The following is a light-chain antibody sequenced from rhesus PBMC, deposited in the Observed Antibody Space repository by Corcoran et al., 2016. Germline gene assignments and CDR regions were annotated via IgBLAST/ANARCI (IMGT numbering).Light chain of an antibody. Sequence: DIQMTQSPSAFSASVGDRFTISCRASQNIYRNLAWYQQNPGKAPKVLIYADSTLQRGTPSRFIGSGSGKDFTITISSLQPEDSAVYYCQKYYEYPLTFGGGTKGELK. J-gene: IGKJ4*01. V-gene: IGKV1S8*01. CDR2: ADS. CDR3: QKYYEYPLT. CDR1: QNIYRN.